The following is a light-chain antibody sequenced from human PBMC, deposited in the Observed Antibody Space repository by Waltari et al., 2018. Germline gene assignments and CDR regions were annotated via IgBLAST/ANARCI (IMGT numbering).Light chain of an antibody. Sequence: DFQMTQSPSSLPASVGDRVTLSCRASQRISSYLNWYQQQPGKAPRLLIYGAVSLQSGVPSRFSGSGSGTDFTLTISSLQPEDFATYYCQQTYRTPRTFGQGTKVDI. CDR3: QQTYRTPRT. CDR2: GAV. CDR1: QRISSY. V-gene: IGKV1-39*01. J-gene: IGKJ1*01.